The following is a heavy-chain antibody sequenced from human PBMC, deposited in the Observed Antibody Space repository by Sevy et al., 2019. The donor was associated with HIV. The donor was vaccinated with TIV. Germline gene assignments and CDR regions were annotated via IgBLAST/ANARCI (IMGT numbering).Heavy chain of an antibody. J-gene: IGHJ3*01. CDR2: IFQSGAT. V-gene: IGHV4-30-2*01. Sequence: SETLSLTCAVSVGSINSGGYSWSWIRQPPGKGLEWIGYIFQSGATYYIPSLRSRVSISVDMSKNQFSLNLRSVTAADTAVYYCARGRVGDSSSWYGAFDVWGQGTMVTVSS. D-gene: IGHD6-13*01. CDR1: VGSINSGGYS. CDR3: ARGRVGDSSSWYGAFDV.